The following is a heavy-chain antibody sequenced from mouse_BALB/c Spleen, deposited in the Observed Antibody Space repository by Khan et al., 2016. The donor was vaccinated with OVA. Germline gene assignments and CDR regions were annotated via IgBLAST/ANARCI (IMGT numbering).Heavy chain of an antibody. CDR1: GFTFSSFG. D-gene: IGHD2-2*01. J-gene: IGHJ3*01. CDR3: ARGYGAY. Sequence: VQLKESGGGLVQPGGSRKLSCAASGFTFSSFGMHWVRQAPEKGLEWVAYISSGSSTIYYADTVKGRFTISRDNPKNTLFLQMTSLRSEDTAMYYCARGYGAYWGQGTLVTVSA. CDR2: ISSGSSTI. V-gene: IGHV5-17*02.